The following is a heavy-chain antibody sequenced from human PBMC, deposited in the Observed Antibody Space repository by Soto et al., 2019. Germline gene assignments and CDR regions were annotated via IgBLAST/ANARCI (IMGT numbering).Heavy chain of an antibody. Sequence: SVKVSCKASGGTFRSSAISWVRQAPGQGLEWMGGIIPIFGTANYAQKFQGRVTITADESTSTAYVELSSLRSEDTAVYYCARVGYYDSSGYPLDVDRWFDPWGQGTLVTVSS. V-gene: IGHV1-69*13. CDR2: IIPIFGTA. D-gene: IGHD3-22*01. J-gene: IGHJ5*02. CDR1: GGTFRSSA. CDR3: ARVGYYDSSGYPLDVDRWFDP.